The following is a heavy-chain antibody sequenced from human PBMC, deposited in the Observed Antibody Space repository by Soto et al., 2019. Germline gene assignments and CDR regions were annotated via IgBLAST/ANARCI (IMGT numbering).Heavy chain of an antibody. D-gene: IGHD2-21*02. J-gene: IGHJ6*02. V-gene: IGHV3-7*01. CDR3: ARHGCGGDCYYYYGMDV. Sequence: PGGSLRLACVASVFPFSSYCVSWVRPAPGKGLEWVANIKQDGSEKYYADSVKGRFTISRDNSKNTLYLQMNSLRAEDTAVYYCARHGCGGDCYYYYGMDVWVQGTTVTVSS. CDR2: IKQDGSEK. CDR1: VFPFSSYC.